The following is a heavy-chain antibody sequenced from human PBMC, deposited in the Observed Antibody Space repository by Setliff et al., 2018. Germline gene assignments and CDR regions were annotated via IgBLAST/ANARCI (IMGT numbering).Heavy chain of an antibody. J-gene: IGHJ3*01. V-gene: IGHV4-38-2*02. CDR2: LFDGGSA. Sequence: SETLSLTCAVSGYSISNGFYWGWIRQSPVKGLEWIGSLFDGGSAYYSPSLKSRAXXSLDASKNQFALKLTSATAADTAVYYCARDPHYDPTYSLPGHAFDFWGQGIMVTVSS. CDR3: ARDPHYDPTYSLPGHAFDF. CDR1: GYSISNGFY. D-gene: IGHD3-22*01.